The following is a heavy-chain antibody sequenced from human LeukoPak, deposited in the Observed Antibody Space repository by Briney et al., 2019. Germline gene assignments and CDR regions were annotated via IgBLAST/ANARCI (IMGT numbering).Heavy chain of an antibody. J-gene: IGHJ3*02. D-gene: IGHD4-17*01. Sequence: ASVKVSCKASGYTFTSNYIHWVRQAPGQGLEWMGMIYPRDGSTSYAQKFQGRVTMTRDTSTSTVYMELSSLRSEDTAVYYCARGVRRGYGDYLGDAFDIWGQGTMVTVSS. CDR1: GYTFTSNY. V-gene: IGHV1-46*01. CDR2: IYPRDGST. CDR3: ARGVRRGYGDYLGDAFDI.